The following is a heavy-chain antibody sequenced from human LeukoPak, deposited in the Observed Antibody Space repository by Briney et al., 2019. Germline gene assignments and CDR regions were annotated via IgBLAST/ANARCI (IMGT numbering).Heavy chain of an antibody. D-gene: IGHD5-24*01. CDR3: ARGVENYYYYMDV. J-gene: IGHJ6*03. CDR2: IYYSGST. CDR1: GGSISSYY. Sequence: PSETLSLTCTVSGGSISSYYWSWIRKPPGKGLEWIGYIYYSGSTNYNPSLKSRVTISVDTSKNQFSLKLSSVTAADTAVYYCARGVENYYYYMDVWGKGTTVTVSS. V-gene: IGHV4-59*01.